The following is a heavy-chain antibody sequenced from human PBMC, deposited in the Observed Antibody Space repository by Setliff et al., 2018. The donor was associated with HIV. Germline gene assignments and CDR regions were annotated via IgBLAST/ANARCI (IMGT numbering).Heavy chain of an antibody. V-gene: IGHV4-34*01. CDR2: INDRGTT. CDR1: GGSLSGHF. CDR3: TGGLGAQWLGSCDIDQYRYMVV. J-gene: IGHJ6*03. D-gene: IGHD6-19*01. Sequence: VYGGSLSGHFWSWIRQSPGKGLEWIGEINDRGTTNYNPSFKSRVTISVDPSKMQFSLRLKSVTAADTAAYYCTGGLGAQWLGSCDIDQYRYMVVWGTAATVTVSS.